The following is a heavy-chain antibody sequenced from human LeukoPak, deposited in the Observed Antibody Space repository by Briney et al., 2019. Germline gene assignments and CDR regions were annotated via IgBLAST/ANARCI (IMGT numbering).Heavy chain of an antibody. J-gene: IGHJ5*02. D-gene: IGHD2-8*01. CDR2: ISADRGNT. V-gene: IGHV1-18*01. Sequence: ASVKVSCKASGYNFGHFGMSWVRQAPGQGLEWMGWISADRGNTNYAQKLQGRVTMTTDTSTSTAYLELASLRSDDTAVYYRAEEGVGGPAAWFDPWGQGTLVTVSS. CDR1: GYNFGHFG. CDR3: AEEGVGGPAAWFDP.